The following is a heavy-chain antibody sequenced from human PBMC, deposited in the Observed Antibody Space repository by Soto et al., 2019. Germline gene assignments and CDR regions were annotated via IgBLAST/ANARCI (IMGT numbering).Heavy chain of an antibody. V-gene: IGHV4-59*01. Sequence: SETLSLTCPVSGFSISSYYWSWIRQPPGKGLEWIGYIYYSGSTNYNPSLKSRVTISVDTSKDQFSLKLSSVTAADTAVYYCARTLGYCSGGSCYSVAFYMDVWGKGTTVTVSS. J-gene: IGHJ6*03. CDR3: ARTLGYCSGGSCYSVAFYMDV. D-gene: IGHD2-15*01. CDR2: IYYSGST. CDR1: GFSISSYY.